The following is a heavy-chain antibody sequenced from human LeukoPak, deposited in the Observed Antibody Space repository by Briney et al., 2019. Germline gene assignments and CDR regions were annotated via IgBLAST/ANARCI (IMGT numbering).Heavy chain of an antibody. J-gene: IGHJ4*02. CDR1: GYTYTSYD. D-gene: IGHD3-10*01. CDR3: ARGQEWWTPEMYYYGSGSYYTENDY. V-gene: IGHV1-8*01. CDR2: MNPKSGNT. Sequence: ASVKVSCKASGYTYTSYDINWVRHATGQGLEWMGWMNPKSGNTGYAQKFQGRVTMTRNTSISTAYMELSSLRSEDTAVYYCARGQEWWTPEMYYYGSGSYYTENDYWGQGTLVTVSS.